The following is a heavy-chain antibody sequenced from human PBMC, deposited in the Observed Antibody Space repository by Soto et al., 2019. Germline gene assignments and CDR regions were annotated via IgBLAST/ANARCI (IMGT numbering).Heavy chain of an antibody. CDR2: INAGNGNT. Sequence: ASVKVSCKASGYTFTSYAVHWVRQAPGQRLEWMGWINAGNGNTKYSQKFQGRVTITRDTSASTAYMELSSLRSEDTAVYYCAKEIAVAGPSYFDYWGQGTLVTVSS. CDR1: GYTFTSYA. D-gene: IGHD6-19*01. J-gene: IGHJ4*02. CDR3: AKEIAVAGPSYFDY. V-gene: IGHV1-3*01.